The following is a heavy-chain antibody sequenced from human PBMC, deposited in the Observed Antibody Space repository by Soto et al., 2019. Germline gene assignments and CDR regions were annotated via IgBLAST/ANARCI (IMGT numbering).Heavy chain of an antibody. D-gene: IGHD2-2*01. CDR1: GFIFSTDS. J-gene: IGHJ6*03. Sequence: EVQLVESGGDLVQPGGSLRLSCAASGFIFSTDSMNWVRQAPGKGLEWVAYISGSRTTLYYADSVKGRFTISRDNAKNSLYLQLNRLRAEDTAVYYCARDPQPPTPYYYYYMDVWGKGTTVTVSS. CDR3: ARDPQPPTPYYYYYMDV. V-gene: IGHV3-48*01. CDR2: ISGSRTTL.